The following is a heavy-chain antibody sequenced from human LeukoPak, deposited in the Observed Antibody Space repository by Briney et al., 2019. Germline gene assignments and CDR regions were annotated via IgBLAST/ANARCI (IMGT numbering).Heavy chain of an antibody. CDR3: ARSSLDTAMVSY. CDR2: IYYSGST. Sequence: SETLSLTCTVSGGSISSYYWSWIRQPPGKGLEWIGYIYYSGSTNYNPSLKSRVTISVDTSKNQFSLKLSSVTAADTAVYYCARSSLDTAMVSYWGQGTLVTVSS. CDR1: GGSISSYY. D-gene: IGHD5-18*01. V-gene: IGHV4-59*01. J-gene: IGHJ4*02.